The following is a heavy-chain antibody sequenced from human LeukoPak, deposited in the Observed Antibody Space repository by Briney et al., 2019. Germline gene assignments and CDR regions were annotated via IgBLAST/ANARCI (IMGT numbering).Heavy chain of an antibody. CDR1: GFTFSNYA. CDR2: ISGSGGTT. D-gene: IGHD6-19*01. J-gene: IGHJ4*02. CDR3: AKGSAVAGYYFDY. Sequence: GGSLRLSCAASGFTFSNYAMSWVRQAPGKGLEWVSAISGSGGTTYYADSVKGRFTISRDNSKNTLYLQMNSLRAEDTAVYYCAKGSAVAGYYFDYWGQGTLDTVSS. V-gene: IGHV3-23*01.